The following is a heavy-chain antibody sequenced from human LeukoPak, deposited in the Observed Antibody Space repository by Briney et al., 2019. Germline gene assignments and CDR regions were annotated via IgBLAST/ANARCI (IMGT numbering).Heavy chain of an antibody. V-gene: IGHV3-23*01. J-gene: IGHJ4*02. CDR3: ASPYYYDSSGQHYYFDY. CDR2: ITGSGGST. D-gene: IGHD3-22*01. CDR1: GFSFSSHA. Sequence: GGSLRLSCAASGFSFSSHAMSWVRQAPGKGLEWVSTITGSGGSTYYADSVKGRFTISRDTSKNTLFLQMNSLRAEDTAVYYCASPYYYDSSGQHYYFDYWGQGTLVTVSS.